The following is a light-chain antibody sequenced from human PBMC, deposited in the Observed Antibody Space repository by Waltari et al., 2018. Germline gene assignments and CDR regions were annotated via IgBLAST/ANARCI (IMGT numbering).Light chain of an antibody. CDR2: GSS. J-gene: IGKJ1*01. CDR3: QQYNLWPPWT. Sequence: EIVMTQSPATLSVSPGARATLSCRASHSISSHVAWSQQKPGQAPRFLFSGSSTRATGIPARFSGSGSGTEFTLTINSLQSEDVAVYYCQQYNLWPPWTFGQGTKVEIK. CDR1: HSISSH. V-gene: IGKV3-15*01.